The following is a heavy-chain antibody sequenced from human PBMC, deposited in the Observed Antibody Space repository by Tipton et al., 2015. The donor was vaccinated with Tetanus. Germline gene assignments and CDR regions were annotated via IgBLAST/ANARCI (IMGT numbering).Heavy chain of an antibody. V-gene: IGHV4-59*12. D-gene: IGHD3-3*01. CDR2: IYYSGST. J-gene: IGHJ4*02. CDR3: ARGAGIRFLEWLRPYYFDY. CDR1: GGSISSYY. Sequence: TLSLTCTVSGGSISSYYWSWIRQPPWKGLEWIGYIYYSGSTNYNPSLKSRVTISVDTSKNQFSLKLSSVTAADTAVYYCARGAGIRFLEWLRPYYFDYWGQGTLVTVSS.